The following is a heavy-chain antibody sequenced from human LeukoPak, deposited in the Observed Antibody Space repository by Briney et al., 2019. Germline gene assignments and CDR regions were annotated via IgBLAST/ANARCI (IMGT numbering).Heavy chain of an antibody. V-gene: IGHV3-21*01. CDR1: GFTFSTYT. Sequence: GGSLRLSCAASGFTFSTYTMNWVRQAPGKGLEWVSSISSSSSYIYYTDSVKGRFSISRDNAKNTLYLQMNSLRAEDTAVYYCARTTRGYSYGASDYWGQGTLVTVSS. CDR2: ISSSSSYI. CDR3: ARTTRGYSYGASDY. J-gene: IGHJ4*02. D-gene: IGHD5-18*01.